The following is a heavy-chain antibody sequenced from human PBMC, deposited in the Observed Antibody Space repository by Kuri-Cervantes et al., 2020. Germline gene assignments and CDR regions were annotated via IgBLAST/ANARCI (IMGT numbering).Heavy chain of an antibody. CDR2: IIPIFGTA. CDR1: GGTFSSYA. J-gene: IGHJ4*02. D-gene: IGHD5-12*01. Sequence: SVKVSCKASGGTFSSYAISWVRQAPGQGLEWMGGIIPIFGTANYAQKFQGRVTITADESTSTAYMELSSLRSEDTAVYYCSSEAMATMLFDSWGQGTLVTVSS. CDR3: SSEAMATMLFDS. V-gene: IGHV1-69*13.